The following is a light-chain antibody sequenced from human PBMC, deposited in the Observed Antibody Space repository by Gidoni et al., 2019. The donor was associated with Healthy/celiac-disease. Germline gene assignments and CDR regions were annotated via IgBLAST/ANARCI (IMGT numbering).Light chain of an antibody. Sequence: AIKMTKSPSSLSASVGDRVTITCRASQGIRNDLGWYQQKPGKAPKLLIYAASSLQSGVPSRFSGSGSGTDFTLTISSLQPEDFATYYCLQDYNSPPTFGQGTKVEIK. CDR3: LQDYNSPPT. CDR2: AAS. V-gene: IGKV1-6*01. CDR1: QGIRND. J-gene: IGKJ1*01.